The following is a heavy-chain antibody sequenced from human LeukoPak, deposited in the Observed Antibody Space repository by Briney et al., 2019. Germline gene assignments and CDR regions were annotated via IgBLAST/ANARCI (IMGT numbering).Heavy chain of an antibody. CDR1: GFTFSIAW. Sequence: SGGSLRLSCAASGFTFSIAWMSWVRQAPGKGLEWVGRIKSRGDGETRDYAAPVKDRFFISRDDSKNTLYLQMNSLRTEDTAIYYCAAVGEWLSNAFNTWGQGTLVTVSA. V-gene: IGHV3-15*01. J-gene: IGHJ3*02. CDR3: AAVGEWLSNAFNT. D-gene: IGHD3-3*01. CDR2: IKSRGDGETR.